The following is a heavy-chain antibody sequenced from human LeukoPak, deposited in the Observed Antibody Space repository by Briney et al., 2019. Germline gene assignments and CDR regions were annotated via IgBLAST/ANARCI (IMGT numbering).Heavy chain of an antibody. D-gene: IGHD1-26*01. J-gene: IGHJ4*02. CDR1: GFTFSGYD. V-gene: IGHV3-48*03. Sequence: PGGSLRLSCAASGFTFSGYDMNWVRQAQGKGLEWVSFISSNERTIYYADSVRGRFIISRDNAKNSLYLQMNSLRAEDTAVYYCARHLVGFDYWGQGTLVAVSS. CDR2: ISSNERTI. CDR3: ARHLVGFDY.